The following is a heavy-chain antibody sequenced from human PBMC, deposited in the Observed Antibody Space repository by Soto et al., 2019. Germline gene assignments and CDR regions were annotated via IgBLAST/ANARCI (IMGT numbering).Heavy chain of an antibody. Sequence: PGGSLRLSCATFGFTFSNYAIHWVRRAPGQGRGWVGYIWYDESKNNYTDSVKGRIIISRDNSKSSLYLQMYSRRAEDTALYYCARDNYGMDVWGQGTTVTVSS. CDR2: IWYDESKN. V-gene: IGHV3-33*01. CDR3: ARDNYGMDV. J-gene: IGHJ6*02. CDR1: GFTFSNYA.